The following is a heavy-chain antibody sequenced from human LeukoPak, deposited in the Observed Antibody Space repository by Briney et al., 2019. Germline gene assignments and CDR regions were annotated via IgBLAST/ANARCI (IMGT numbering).Heavy chain of an antibody. J-gene: IGHJ4*02. CDR2: IYHSGST. CDR1: GGSISSNNW. D-gene: IGHD3-10*01. CDR3: ARAPPYGSGSYWNY. Sequence: PSETLSLTCAVSGGSISSNNWWSWVRQPPGKGLEWIGEIYHSGSTNYNPSLKSRVTISVDKSKNQFSLKLSFVTAADTAVYYCARAPPYGSGSYWNYWGQGTLVTVSS. V-gene: IGHV4-4*02.